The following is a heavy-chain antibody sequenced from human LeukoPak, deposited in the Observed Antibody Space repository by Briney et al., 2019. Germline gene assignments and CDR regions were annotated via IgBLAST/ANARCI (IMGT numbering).Heavy chain of an antibody. CDR1: GGSFSGYY. J-gene: IGHJ4*02. V-gene: IGHV4-34*01. CDR3: ARGADIRAPR. Sequence: PSETLSLTCAVYGGSFSGYYWSWIRQPPGKGLEWIGEINHSGSTNYNPSLKSRVTISVDTSKNQFSLKLSSVTAADTAVYYCARGADIRAPRWGQGTLVTVSS. D-gene: IGHD2-15*01. CDR2: INHSGST.